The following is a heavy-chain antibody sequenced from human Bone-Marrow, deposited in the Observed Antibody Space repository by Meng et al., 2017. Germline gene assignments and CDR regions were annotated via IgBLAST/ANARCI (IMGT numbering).Heavy chain of an antibody. CDR1: GGTFSSYA. CDR3: ARDRCSGGSCYRGDYYYYGMDV. D-gene: IGHD2-15*01. V-gene: IGHV1-69*13. Sequence: SVKVSCKASGGTFSSYAISWLRQAPGQGLEWMGGIIPIFGTANYAQKFQGRVTITADESTSTAYMELSSLRSEDTAVYYCARDRCSGGSCYRGDYYYYGMDVWGQGTTVTVSS. J-gene: IGHJ6*02. CDR2: IIPIFGTA.